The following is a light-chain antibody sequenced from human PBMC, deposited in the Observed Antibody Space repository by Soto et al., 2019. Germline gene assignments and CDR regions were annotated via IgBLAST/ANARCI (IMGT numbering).Light chain of an antibody. CDR3: QQFNSYPRT. Sequence: AIQLTQAPSSLSASVGDRVTITCRASQGISSALAWYQQKPGQAPKLLIYDASSVESGVPSRLGSSGSGTDFTLTISSPQPEDFATYYCQQFNSYPRTFGPGTKVDIQ. CDR2: DAS. J-gene: IGKJ3*01. CDR1: QGISSA. V-gene: IGKV1-13*02.